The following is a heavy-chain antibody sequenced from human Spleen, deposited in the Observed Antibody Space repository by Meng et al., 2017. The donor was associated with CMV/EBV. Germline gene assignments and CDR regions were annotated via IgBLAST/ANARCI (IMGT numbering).Heavy chain of an antibody. D-gene: IGHD6-25*01. CDR3: ARQRLDNYYYYGMDV. Sequence: GSLRLSCTVSGDSISSSSYYWGWVRQPPGKGLEFIARIYYSGTTYYNPSLKSRVAISVDTSKNRISLKLSSVTAADTAVYYCARQRLDNYYYYGMDVWGQGTTVTVSS. CDR2: IYYSGTT. CDR1: GDSISSSSYY. J-gene: IGHJ6*02. V-gene: IGHV4-39*07.